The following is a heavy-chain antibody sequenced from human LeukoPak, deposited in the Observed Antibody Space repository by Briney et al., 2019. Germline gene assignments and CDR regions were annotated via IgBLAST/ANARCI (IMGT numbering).Heavy chain of an antibody. CDR1: GFTFDDYA. J-gene: IGHJ4*02. D-gene: IGHD5-24*01. CDR2: ISWNSGSI. CDR3: ARAAGEMATIRY. Sequence: GGSLRLSCAASGFTFDDYAMHWVRQAPGKGLEWVSGISWNSGSIGYADSVKGRFTISRDNAKNSLYLQMNSLRAEDTAVYYCARAAGEMATIRYWGQGTLVTVSS. V-gene: IGHV3-9*01.